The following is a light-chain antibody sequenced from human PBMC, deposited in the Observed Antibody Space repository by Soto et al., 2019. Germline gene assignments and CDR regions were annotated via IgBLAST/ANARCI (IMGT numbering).Light chain of an antibody. CDR3: QQYGSSLTWT. V-gene: IGKV3-20*01. J-gene: IGKJ1*01. Sequence: EVVLTQSPGTVSLSPGERVTLSCRASQSVINNFLAWYQQRADQPPRLLIYAASSRATGIPDRFSGSGSGTDFTLSISSLEPEDFAVYYCQQYGSSLTWTFGQGTKVEIK. CDR2: AAS. CDR1: QSVINNF.